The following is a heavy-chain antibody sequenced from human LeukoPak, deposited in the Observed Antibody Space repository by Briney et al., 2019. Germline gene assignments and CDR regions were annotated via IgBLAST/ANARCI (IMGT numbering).Heavy chain of an antibody. V-gene: IGHV3-7*01. D-gene: IGHD3-10*01. CDR3: AKDSNYYGSGSYYNGNWFDP. CDR2: INQDGSDK. J-gene: IGHJ5*02. Sequence: GGSLRLSCATSRFIFSSYWMTWVRRTPGKGLEWVASINQDGSDKYYVDSVKGRFTISRDNSKNTLYLQMNSLRAEDTAVYYCAKDSNYYGSGSYYNGNWFDPWGQGTLVTVSS. CDR1: RFIFSSYW.